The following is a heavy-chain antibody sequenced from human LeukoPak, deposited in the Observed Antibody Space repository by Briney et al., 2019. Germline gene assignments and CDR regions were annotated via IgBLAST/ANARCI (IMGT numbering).Heavy chain of an antibody. CDR2: ISYDGSKK. D-gene: IGHD3-22*01. V-gene: IGHV3-30*04. Sequence: GGSLRLSCSASEFTFNIYPMHWVRQAPGKGLEWVAIISYDGSKKYYADSVKGRFTISRDNAKNSLYLQMNSLRAEDTAVYYCARVARGYYDSSGYYLGYYYYMDVWGKGTTVTISS. CDR3: ARVARGYYDSSGYYLGYYYYMDV. J-gene: IGHJ6*03. CDR1: EFTFNIYP.